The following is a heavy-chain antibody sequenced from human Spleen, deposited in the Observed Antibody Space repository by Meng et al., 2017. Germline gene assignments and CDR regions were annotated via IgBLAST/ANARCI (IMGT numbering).Heavy chain of an antibody. CDR3: ARCDSSGYYYVYYFDY. CDR1: GGTFRSYA. J-gene: IGHJ4*02. Sequence: VQRVPSGGKRMKPGSSVTDSCTASGGTFRSYAISWVRQAPGQGPEWIVGIIPIFGTARSAQKFQGRVTITRDTSASTAYMELSSLRSEDTAVYYCARCDSSGYYYVYYFDYWGQGTLVTVSS. D-gene: IGHD3-22*01. CDR2: IIPIFGTA. V-gene: IGHV1-69*05.